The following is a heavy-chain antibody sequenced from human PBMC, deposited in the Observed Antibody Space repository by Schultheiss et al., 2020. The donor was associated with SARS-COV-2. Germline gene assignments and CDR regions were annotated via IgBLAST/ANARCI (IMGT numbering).Heavy chain of an antibody. D-gene: IGHD6-19*01. CDR3: AREVGIAVAVVYDAFDI. CDR1: GFTFSSYS. V-gene: IGHV3-21*01. J-gene: IGHJ3*02. Sequence: GGSLRLSCAASGFTFSSYSMNWVRQAPGKGLEWVSSISSSSSYIYYADSVKGRFTISRDNAKNSLYLQMNSLRAEDTAVYYCAREVGIAVAVVYDAFDIWGQGTMVTVSS. CDR2: ISSSSSYI.